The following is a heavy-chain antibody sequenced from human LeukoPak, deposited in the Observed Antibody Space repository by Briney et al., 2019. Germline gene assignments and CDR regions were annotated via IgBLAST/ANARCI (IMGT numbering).Heavy chain of an antibody. CDR3: ARGIWSSHNKDYYFDY. Sequence: GASVKVSCKASGYTFTNYAMNWVRQAPGQRLEWMGWINAGNGKTKSSQRFQDRVTITGDTSASTAYMELNSLRSEDTAVYYCARGIWSSHNKDYYFDYWGQGSLVTVSS. CDR2: INAGNGKT. J-gene: IGHJ4*02. CDR1: GYTFTNYA. V-gene: IGHV1-3*01. D-gene: IGHD2-21*01.